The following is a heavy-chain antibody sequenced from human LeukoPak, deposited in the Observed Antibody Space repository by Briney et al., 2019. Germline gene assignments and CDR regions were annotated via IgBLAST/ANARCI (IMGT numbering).Heavy chain of an antibody. D-gene: IGHD2-2*01. CDR2: IKSKTDGGTT. V-gene: IGHV3-15*01. CDR3: ATIAAAMTFDY. J-gene: IGHJ4*02. Sequence: GGSLRLSCAASGFTLSNAWMSWVRQVPGKGLEWVGRIKSKTDGGTTDYAAPAKGRFTISRNDSKNTLYLQMYSLKTEDTAVYCCATIAAAMTFDYWGQGTLVTVSS. CDR1: GFTLSNAW.